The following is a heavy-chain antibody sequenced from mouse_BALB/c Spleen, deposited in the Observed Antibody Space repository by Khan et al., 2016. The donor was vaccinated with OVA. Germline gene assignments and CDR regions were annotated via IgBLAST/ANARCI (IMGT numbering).Heavy chain of an antibody. CDR3: TRSGYSAWFAY. CDR2: NDPENGET. Sequence: VRLQQSGAELVRPGASVKLSCKASGFNIKDYYMHWVKQRPEQGLEWIGWNDPENGETVYDPKFQGKANITADTSSNTAYLQLSSLTSEDTAVYYCTRSGYSAWFAYWGQGTPVTVS. CDR1: GFNIKDYY. J-gene: IGHJ3*01. V-gene: IGHV14-1*02.